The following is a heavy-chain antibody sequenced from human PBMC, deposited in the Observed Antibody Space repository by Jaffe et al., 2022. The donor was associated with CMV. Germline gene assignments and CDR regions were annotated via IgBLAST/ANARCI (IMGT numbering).Heavy chain of an antibody. D-gene: IGHD4-17*01. CDR1: GYTLTELS. Sequence: QVQLVQSGAEVKKPGASVKVSCKVSGYTLTELSMHWVRQAPGKGLEWMGGFDPEDGETIYAQKFQGRVTMTEDTSTDTAYMELSSLRSEDTAVYYCATDRRYGDYVGYYYYGMDVWGQGTTVTVSS. CDR2: FDPEDGET. J-gene: IGHJ6*02. CDR3: ATDRRYGDYVGYYYYGMDV. V-gene: IGHV1-24*01.